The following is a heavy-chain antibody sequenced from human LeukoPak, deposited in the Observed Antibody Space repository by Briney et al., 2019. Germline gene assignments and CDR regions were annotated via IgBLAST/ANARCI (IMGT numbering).Heavy chain of an antibody. V-gene: IGHV3-21*01. Sequence: PGRSLRLSCAASGLTFSSYGMHWVRQAPGKGLEWVSSISSSSSYIYYADSVKGRFTISRDNAKNSLYLQMNSLRAEDTAVYYCARFRTAMQLWKGYYFDYWGQGTLVTVSS. J-gene: IGHJ4*02. CDR3: ARFRTAMQLWKGYYFDY. D-gene: IGHD5-18*01. CDR2: ISSSSSYI. CDR1: GLTFSSYG.